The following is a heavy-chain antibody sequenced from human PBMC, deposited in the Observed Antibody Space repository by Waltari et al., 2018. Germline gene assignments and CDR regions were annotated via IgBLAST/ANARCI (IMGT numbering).Heavy chain of an antibody. Sequence: EVEVVESGGGVVKPGGFLRLSCVASGFAFSDYTMDWVRQAPGKGLEWVSSVSSRSTFIYYADSVDGRFTISRDNAKNSVYLEMNSLRAEDTAIYYCTRERWVPDHWGQGTLVTVSS. CDR3: TRERWVPDH. D-gene: IGHD4-17*01. V-gene: IGHV3-21*02. CDR1: GFAFSDYT. CDR2: VSSRSTFI. J-gene: IGHJ4*02.